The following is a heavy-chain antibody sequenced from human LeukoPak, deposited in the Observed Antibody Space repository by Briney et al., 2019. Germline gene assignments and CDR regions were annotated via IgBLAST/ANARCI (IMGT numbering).Heavy chain of an antibody. CDR2: INAGNGNT. CDR3: ARDYPTVYGDYSFDY. J-gene: IGHJ4*02. D-gene: IGHD4-17*01. Sequence: GASVKVSCKASGYTFTSYAMHWVRQAPGQRLEWMGWINAGNGNTKYSQKFQGRVTITRDTSASTAYMELSRLRSDDTAVYYCARDYPTVYGDYSFDYWGQGTLVTVSS. CDR1: GYTFTSYA. V-gene: IGHV1-3*01.